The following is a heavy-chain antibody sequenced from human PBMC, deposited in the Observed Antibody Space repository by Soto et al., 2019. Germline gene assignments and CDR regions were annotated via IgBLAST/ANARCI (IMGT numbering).Heavy chain of an antibody. J-gene: IGHJ6*02. CDR3: ARDQGEIITIFGVAPAYGMDV. CDR1: GYTFTSYY. Sequence: ASVKVSCKASGYTFTSYYMYWVRQAPGQGLEWMGIINPSGGSTSYAQKFQGRVTMTRDTSTSTVYMELSSLRSEDTAVYYCARDQGEIITIFGVAPAYGMDVWGQGTTVTVSS. D-gene: IGHD3-3*01. CDR2: INPSGGST. V-gene: IGHV1-46*01.